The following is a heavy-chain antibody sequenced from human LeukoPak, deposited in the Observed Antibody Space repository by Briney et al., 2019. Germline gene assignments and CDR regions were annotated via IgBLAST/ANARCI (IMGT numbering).Heavy chain of an antibody. CDR3: ARVRLPNYYYYYYMDV. Sequence: SETLSLTCAVYGGSFSGYYWSRIRQPPGKGLEWIGEINHSGSTNYNPSLKSRVTISVDTSKNQFSLKLSSVTAADTAVYYCARVRLPNYYYYYYMDVWGKGTTVTVSS. V-gene: IGHV4-34*01. CDR1: GGSFSGYY. J-gene: IGHJ6*03. CDR2: INHSGST.